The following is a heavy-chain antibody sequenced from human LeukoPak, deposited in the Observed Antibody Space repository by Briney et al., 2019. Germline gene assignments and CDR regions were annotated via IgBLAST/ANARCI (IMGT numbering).Heavy chain of an antibody. Sequence: PCETLSLTCAVSGVSISGSYYHWGWIPQPPGKGLEWIGNIYYSESTYYNPSLKNRVTILVDPYKNQFSLKQSSVTAADTAVYYCAGLYGSGSSLDFYYWGQGTLVTVSS. D-gene: IGHD3-10*01. V-gene: IGHV4-39*07. CDR1: GVSISGSYYH. J-gene: IGHJ4*02. CDR2: IYYSEST. CDR3: AGLYGSGSSLDFYY.